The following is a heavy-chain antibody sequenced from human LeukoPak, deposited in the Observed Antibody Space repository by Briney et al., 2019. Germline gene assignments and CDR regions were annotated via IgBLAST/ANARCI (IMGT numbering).Heavy chain of an antibody. D-gene: IGHD6-19*01. J-gene: IGHJ3*02. Sequence: SVKVSCKASGGTFSSYAISWVRQAPGQGLEWMGGIIPIFGTANYAQKFQGRVTITTAESTSTAYMELRSLRSDDTAVYYCARDTTREAVAGRRAFDIWGQGTMVTVSS. CDR1: GGTFSSYA. CDR2: IIPIFGTA. V-gene: IGHV1-69*05. CDR3: ARDTTREAVAGRRAFDI.